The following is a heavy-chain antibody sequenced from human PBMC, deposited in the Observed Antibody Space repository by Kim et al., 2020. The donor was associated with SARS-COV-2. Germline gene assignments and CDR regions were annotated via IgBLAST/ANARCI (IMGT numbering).Heavy chain of an antibody. CDR2: ISGSGGST. D-gene: IGHD6-13*01. Sequence: GGSLRLSCAASGFTFSSYAMSWVRQAPGKGLEWVSAISGSGGSTYYADSVKGRFTISRDNSKNTLYLQMNSLRAEDTAVYYCAKDEGLYSSSWYAKPEYFQHWGQGTLVTVSS. CDR1: GFTFSSYA. CDR3: AKDEGLYSSSWYAKPEYFQH. V-gene: IGHV3-23*01. J-gene: IGHJ1*01.